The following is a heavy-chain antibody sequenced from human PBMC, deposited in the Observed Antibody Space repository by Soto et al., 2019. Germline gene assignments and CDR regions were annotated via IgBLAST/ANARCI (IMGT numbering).Heavy chain of an antibody. V-gene: IGHV3-23*01. CDR1: GFTFSSYA. J-gene: IGHJ3*02. D-gene: IGHD2-2*01. Sequence: PGGSLRLSCAASGFTFSSYAMSWVRQAPGKGLEWVSAISGSGGSTYYADSVKGRFTISRDNSKNTLYLQMNSLRAEDTAVYYCAKDECSSTSCYAWDAFDIWGQGTMVTVSS. CDR2: ISGSGGST. CDR3: AKDECSSTSCYAWDAFDI.